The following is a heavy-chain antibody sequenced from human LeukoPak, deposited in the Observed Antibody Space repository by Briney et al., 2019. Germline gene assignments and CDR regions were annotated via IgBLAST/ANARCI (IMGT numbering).Heavy chain of an antibody. Sequence: GGSLRLYCAASGFPFSSYDMHWVRPATGKGLEWVSAIGTDGDPYYPGSVKGRFTISRENAKNSLYLQMNSLRAGDTAVYYCARGGSGWYRTDAFDIWGQGTMVTVSS. V-gene: IGHV3-13*05. J-gene: IGHJ3*02. D-gene: IGHD6-19*01. CDR2: IGTDGDP. CDR1: GFPFSSYD. CDR3: ARGGSGWYRTDAFDI.